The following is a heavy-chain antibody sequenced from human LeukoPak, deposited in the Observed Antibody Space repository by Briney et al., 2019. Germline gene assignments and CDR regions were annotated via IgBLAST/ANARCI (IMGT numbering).Heavy chain of an antibody. CDR3: TKGGGISANPLDP. CDR2: TTHDGMYT. J-gene: IGHJ5*02. D-gene: IGHD4-23*01. V-gene: IGHV3-30*18. CDR1: GFSLWTSG. Sequence: ERSLRLSCAASGFSLWTSGIHWVRQAPGKGLEWLSLTTHDGMYTNYADFVKGRFTISTDTSKNTVYLQMNSLRPEDTAVYYCTKGGGISANPLDPWGQGTLVIVSS.